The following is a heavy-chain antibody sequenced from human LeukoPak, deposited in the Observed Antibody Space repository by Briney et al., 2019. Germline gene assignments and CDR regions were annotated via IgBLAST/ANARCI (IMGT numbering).Heavy chain of an antibody. J-gene: IGHJ4*02. CDR2: IWYDGSNK. Sequence: PGRSLRLFCAASGFTFSSYGMHWVRQAPGKGLEWVAVIWYDGSNKYYADSVKGRFTISRDNSKNTLYLQMNSLRAEDTAVYYCARGAYRRYCSSTSCYGFDYWGQGTLVTVSS. CDR3: ARGAYRRYCSSTSCYGFDY. V-gene: IGHV3-33*01. D-gene: IGHD2-2*01. CDR1: GFTFSSYG.